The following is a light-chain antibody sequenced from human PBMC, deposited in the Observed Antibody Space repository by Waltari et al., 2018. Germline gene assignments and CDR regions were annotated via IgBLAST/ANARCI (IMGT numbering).Light chain of an antibody. J-gene: IGKJ4*01. CDR2: EAS. V-gene: IGKV3-11*01. CDR3: QQRFSWPPT. Sequence: VVTQSPATLSLSPGERATLSCTASESVSNSLAWYQQKPGQGPRLLIYEASNRATGIPARFSGSGSGTDFTLTINNVEPEDFAPYFCQQRFSWPPTFGGGTKVDI. CDR1: ESVSNS.